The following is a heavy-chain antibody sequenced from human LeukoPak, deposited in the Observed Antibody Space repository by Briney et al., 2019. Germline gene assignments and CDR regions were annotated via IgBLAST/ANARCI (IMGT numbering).Heavy chain of an antibody. Sequence: ASVKVSCKASGYTFTIYYMHWVRQAPGQGLEWMGWINPNSGATSYAQRFQGRVTMTRDTSISTAYMELSGLTSDDTAVYYYARNPPYCTSTSCYNDYWGQGTLVSVSS. V-gene: IGHV1-2*02. D-gene: IGHD2-2*02. J-gene: IGHJ4*02. CDR3: ARNPPYCTSTSCYNDY. CDR2: INPNSGAT. CDR1: GYTFTIYY.